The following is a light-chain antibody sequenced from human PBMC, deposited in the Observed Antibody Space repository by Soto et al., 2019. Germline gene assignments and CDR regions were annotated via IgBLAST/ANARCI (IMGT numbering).Light chain of an antibody. CDR2: DVS. J-gene: IGLJ1*01. Sequence: QSALTQPASVSGSPGQSITISCTGTSSDVGGNKYVSWYQHYPGKAPKLMICDVSNRPSGVSNRFSGSKSGNTASLTISGLQVEYWDDYYCSAFTGTTHVFATR. CDR1: SSDVGGNKY. V-gene: IGLV2-14*03. CDR3: SAFTGTTHV.